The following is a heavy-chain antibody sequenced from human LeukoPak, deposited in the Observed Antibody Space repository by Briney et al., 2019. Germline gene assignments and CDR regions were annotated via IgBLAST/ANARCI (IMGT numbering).Heavy chain of an antibody. J-gene: IGHJ5*01. D-gene: IGHD2-15*01. V-gene: IGHV3-48*01. CDR1: GFTFSDFS. CDR3: ARDVGYCSGGNCYRWFAS. Sequence: GGSLRLSCAASGFTFSDFSFSWVRQAPGKGLEWVSYISTGSADRKYADSVKGGFTISRDDATNSASLLMNSLRGDDAAVYYCARDVGYCSGGNCYRWFASWGQGTLVTVSS. CDR2: ISTGSADR.